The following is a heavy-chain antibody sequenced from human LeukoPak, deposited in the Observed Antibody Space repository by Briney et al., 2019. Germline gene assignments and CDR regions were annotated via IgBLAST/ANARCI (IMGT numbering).Heavy chain of an antibody. CDR2: INAGNGNT. CDR3: AGESAGVYVPEYYFDY. J-gene: IGHJ4*02. V-gene: IGHV1-3*03. CDR1: GYTFTSYA. D-gene: IGHD2-8*01. Sequence: GASVNVSCKASGYTFTSYAMHWVRQAPGQRLEWMGWINAGNGNTKYSQEFQGRVTITRDTSASTAYMELSSLRSEDMAVYYCAGESAGVYVPEYYFDYWGQGTLVTVSS.